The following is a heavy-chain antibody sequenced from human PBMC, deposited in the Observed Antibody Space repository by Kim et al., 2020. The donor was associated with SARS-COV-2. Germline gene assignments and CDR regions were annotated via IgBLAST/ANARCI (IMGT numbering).Heavy chain of an antibody. D-gene: IGHD5-18*01. CDR3: ARDSNPPVSLMDPALTIVRDAFDI. CDR1: GFTFRIYE. Sequence: GGSLRLSCAASGFTFRIYEMNWVRQAPGKGLEWISYISSSDNTISYADSVKGRFTISRDNAKNSLYLQMNSLRAEDTAVYYCARDSNPPVSLMDPALTIVRDAFDIWGQGTLVTVSS. V-gene: IGHV3-48*03. J-gene: IGHJ3*02. CDR2: ISSSDNTI.